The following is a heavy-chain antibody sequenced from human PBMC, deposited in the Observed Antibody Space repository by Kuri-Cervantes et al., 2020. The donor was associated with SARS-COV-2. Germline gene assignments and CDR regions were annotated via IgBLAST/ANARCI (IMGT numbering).Heavy chain of an antibody. CDR2: IKQDGSEK. J-gene: IGHJ4*02. Sequence: GGSLRLSCAASGFTFSAYWMTWVRQAPGKGLEWVANIKQDGSEKYYVDSVKGRFTISRDNSKNMLYLQMNSLGVDDTAVYYCARAPPYYDFWTFFDFWGQGSLVTVSS. D-gene: IGHD3-3*01. CDR3: ARAPPYYDFWTFFDF. CDR1: GFTFSAYW. V-gene: IGHV3-7*03.